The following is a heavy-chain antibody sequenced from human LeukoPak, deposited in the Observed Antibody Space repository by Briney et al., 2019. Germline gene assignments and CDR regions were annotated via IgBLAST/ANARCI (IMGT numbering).Heavy chain of an antibody. J-gene: IGHJ4*02. CDR3: ARDPSAFAGYFDF. CDR2: IEGDGSST. D-gene: IGHD3-10*01. V-gene: IGHV3-74*01. Sequence: PAGSLRLSCAASGFAFSRYWMNWVRQAPGKGLVWVSRIEGDGSSTTYADYVKGRFTISRDNAKNTLYLQMTSLRAEDTAVYFWARDPSAFAGYFDFWGQGTLVTASS. CDR1: GFAFSRYW.